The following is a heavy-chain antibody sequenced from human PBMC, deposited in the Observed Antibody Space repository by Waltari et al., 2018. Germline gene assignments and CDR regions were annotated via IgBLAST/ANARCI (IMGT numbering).Heavy chain of an antibody. CDR2: INPNSGGT. V-gene: IGHV1-2*02. D-gene: IGHD2-21*01. J-gene: IGHJ3*02. Sequence: QVQLVQSGAEVKKPGDSVKVSCKASGYTFTGCYMRCGRQPPGKGLEGMGWINPNSGGTNYAQKFQGRVTMTRETSISTAYMELSRLRSDDTAVYYCARDLVVIGVSTHDAFDIWGQGTMVTVSS. CDR1: GYTFTGCY. CDR3: ARDLVVIGVSTHDAFDI.